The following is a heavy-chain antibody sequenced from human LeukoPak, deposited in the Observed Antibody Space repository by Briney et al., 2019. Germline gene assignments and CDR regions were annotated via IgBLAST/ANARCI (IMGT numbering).Heavy chain of an antibody. V-gene: IGHV3-11*06. CDR3: ARADGIAEPIDY. J-gene: IGHJ4*02. D-gene: IGHD2-15*01. Sequence: SVKGRFTISRDNAKNSLYLQMNSLRAEDTAVYYCARADGIAEPIDYWGQGTLVTVSS.